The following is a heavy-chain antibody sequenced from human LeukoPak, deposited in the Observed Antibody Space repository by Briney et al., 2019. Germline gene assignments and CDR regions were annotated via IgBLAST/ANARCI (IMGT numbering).Heavy chain of an antibody. CDR3: ARASGYRLPGY. CDR1: GFTVSSNC. J-gene: IGHJ4*02. V-gene: IGHV3-53*01. CDR2: IYSGGST. Sequence: PGGSLRLSCAASGFTVSSNCMSWVRQAPGKGLEWVSVIYSGGSTYYADSVKGRFTVSRDNSKNTLYLQMNSLRAEDTAVYYCARASGYRLPGYWGQGTLVTVSS. D-gene: IGHD5-12*01.